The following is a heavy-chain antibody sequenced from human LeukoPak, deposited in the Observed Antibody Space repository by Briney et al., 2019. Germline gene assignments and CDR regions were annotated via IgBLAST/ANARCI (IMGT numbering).Heavy chain of an antibody. D-gene: IGHD3-22*01. CDR2: ISGSGGST. J-gene: IGHJ4*02. CDR3: AKDGPYDTSGPTFFDN. V-gene: IGHV3-23*01. CDR1: AFTFSSYA. Sequence: GGSLRLSRAASAFTFSSYAMSWVRQAPGKGLEWVSGISGSGGSTYYADSVKGRFTISRDNSKNTLYMQMNGLRAEDMALYYCAKDGPYDTSGPTFFDNWGQGTLVTVSS.